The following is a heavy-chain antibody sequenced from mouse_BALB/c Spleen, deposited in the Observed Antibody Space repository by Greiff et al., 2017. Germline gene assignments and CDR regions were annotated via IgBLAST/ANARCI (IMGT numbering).Heavy chain of an antibody. V-gene: IGHV1-7*01. CDR2: INPSTGYT. Sequence: QVQLQQSGADLAKPGASVKMSCKASGYTFTSYWMHWVKQRPGQGLEWIGYINPSTGYTEYNQKFKDKATLTADKSSSTAYMQLSSLTSEDSAVYYCARLLYYGSSYDYWGQGTTLTVSS. D-gene: IGHD1-1*01. CDR3: ARLLYYGSSYDY. J-gene: IGHJ2*01. CDR1: GYTFTSYW.